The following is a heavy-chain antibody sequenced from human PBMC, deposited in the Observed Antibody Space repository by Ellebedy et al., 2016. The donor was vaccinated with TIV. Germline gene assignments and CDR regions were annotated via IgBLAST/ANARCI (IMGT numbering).Heavy chain of an antibody. V-gene: IGHV4-59*01. CDR3: ARSGGWYTPYDY. D-gene: IGHD6-19*01. CDR1: GDSISGYY. Sequence: MPSETLSLTCTVSGDSISGYYWSWIRQPPGKGLEWIGYIYSSGSGEYNPSLKSRVTRSVDTSRGQFSLRLNSVTAADTAVYYCARSGGWYTPYDYWGQGTLVTVSS. J-gene: IGHJ4*02. CDR2: IYSSGSG.